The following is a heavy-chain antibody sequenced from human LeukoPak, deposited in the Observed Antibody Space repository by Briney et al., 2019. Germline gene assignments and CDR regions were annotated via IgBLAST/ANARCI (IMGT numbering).Heavy chain of an antibody. CDR2: IKQDGSEK. CDR1: GFTFSSYW. V-gene: IGHV3-7*01. Sequence: PGGSLRLSCAASGFTFSSYWMSWVRQAPGKGLEWVANIKQDGSEKYYVDSVKGRFTISRDNAKNSLFLQMNSLRAEDTAVYYCVREEIRPHTANGNDYWGQGSLVTVSS. J-gene: IGHJ4*02. D-gene: IGHD5-18*01. CDR3: VREEIRPHTANGNDY.